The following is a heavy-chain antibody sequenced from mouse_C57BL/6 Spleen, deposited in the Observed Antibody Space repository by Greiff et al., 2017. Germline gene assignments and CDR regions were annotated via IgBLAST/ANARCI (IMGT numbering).Heavy chain of an antibody. V-gene: IGHV1-81*01. CDR3: ARDDGNYGFAY. CDR1: GYTFTSYG. J-gene: IGHJ3*01. Sequence: QVHVKQSGAELARPGASVKLSCKASGYTFTSYGISWVKQRTGQGLEWIGEIYPRSGNTYYNEKFKGKATLTADKSSSTAYMELRSLTSEDSAVYFCARDDGNYGFAYWGQGTLVTVSA. CDR2: IYPRSGNT. D-gene: IGHD2-3*01.